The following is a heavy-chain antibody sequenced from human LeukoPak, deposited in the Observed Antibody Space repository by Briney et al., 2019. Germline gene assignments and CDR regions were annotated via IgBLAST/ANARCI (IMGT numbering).Heavy chain of an antibody. Sequence: GGSLRLSCAASGCTFSSYSMNWDRQAPGKGLEWVSYISSSSSTIYYADSVKGRFTISRDNAKNSLYLQMNSLRAEDTAVYYCARDMGGGWYYYYYGMDVWGQGTTVTVSS. D-gene: IGHD6-19*01. J-gene: IGHJ6*02. CDR3: ARDMGGGWYYYYYGMDV. CDR1: GCTFSSYS. CDR2: ISSSSSTI. V-gene: IGHV3-48*01.